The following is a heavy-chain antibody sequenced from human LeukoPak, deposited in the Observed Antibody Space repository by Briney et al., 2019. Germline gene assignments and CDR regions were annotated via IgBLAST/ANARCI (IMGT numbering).Heavy chain of an antibody. CDR1: GCTFSDYW. V-gene: IGHV3-7*01. D-gene: IGHD2-2*01. J-gene: IGHJ4*02. Sequence: PGGSLRLSCAASGCTFSDYWLSWVRQAPGKGLEWVANIKQDGTEKNYVDSVKGRFTISRDNARNSLYLQMNSLRAEDTAVYYCVRGPYALFWGQGTLVSVSS. CDR3: VRGPYALF. CDR2: IKQDGTEK.